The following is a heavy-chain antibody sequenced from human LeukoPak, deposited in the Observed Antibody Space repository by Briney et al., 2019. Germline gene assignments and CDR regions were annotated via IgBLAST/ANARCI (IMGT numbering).Heavy chain of an antibody. CDR1: GGTFSSYA. V-gene: IGHV1-69*05. CDR2: IIPIFGTA. D-gene: IGHD3-3*01. CDR3: ARMGYDFWSGYSYYFDY. J-gene: IGHJ4*02. Sequence: GSSVKVSCKASGGTFSSYAISWVRQAPGQGLEWMGGIIPIFGTANYAQKFQGRVTITMDESTSTAYMELSSLRSEDTAVYYSARMGYDFWSGYSYYFDYWGQGTLVTVSS.